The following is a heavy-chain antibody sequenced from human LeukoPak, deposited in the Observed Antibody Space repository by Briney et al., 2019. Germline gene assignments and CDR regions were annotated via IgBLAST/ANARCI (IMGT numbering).Heavy chain of an antibody. CDR1: GYSFSSYW. CDR3: ARHRELTWLSEAFDL. J-gene: IGHJ2*01. CDR2: IYPGDSDT. V-gene: IGHV5-51*01. D-gene: IGHD1-14*01. Sequence: GESLKISCKGSGYSFSSYWIAWVRQMPGKGLEWMGIIYPGDSDTRYSPSFQGQVTISADKSINTAFLQWNSLKASDTAMYYCARHRELTWLSEAFDLWGRGTLVTVSS.